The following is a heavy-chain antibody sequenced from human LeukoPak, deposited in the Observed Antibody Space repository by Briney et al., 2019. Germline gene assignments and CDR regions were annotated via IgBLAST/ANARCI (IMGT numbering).Heavy chain of an antibody. D-gene: IGHD4-17*01. CDR1: GGSISSGSYY. J-gene: IGHJ5*02. V-gene: IGHV4-61*02. CDR3: ARGNYGDYAT. Sequence: SQTLSLTCTVSGGSISSGSYYWSWIRQPAGKGLEWIGRIYTSGSTNYNPSLKSRVTISVDTSKNQFSLKLSSVTAADTAAYYCARGNYGDYATWGQGTLVTVSS. CDR2: IYTSGST.